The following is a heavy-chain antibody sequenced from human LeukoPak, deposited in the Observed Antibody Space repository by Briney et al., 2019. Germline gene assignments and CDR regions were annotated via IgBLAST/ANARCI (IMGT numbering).Heavy chain of an antibody. D-gene: IGHD3-9*01. CDR2: ISGSGGST. CDR1: GFTFSSYA. V-gene: IGHV3-23*01. CDR3: ATLYYGILTGYYKADWYFDL. J-gene: IGHJ2*01. Sequence: GGSLRLSCAASGFTFSSYAMSWVRQAPGKGLEWVSAISGSGGSTYYADSVKGRFTISRDNSKNTLYLQMNSLRAEDTAVYYCATLYYGILTGYYKADWYFDLWGRGTLVTVSS.